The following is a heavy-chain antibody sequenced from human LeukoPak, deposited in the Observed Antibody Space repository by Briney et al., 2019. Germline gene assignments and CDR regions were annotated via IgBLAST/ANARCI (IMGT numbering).Heavy chain of an antibody. J-gene: IGHJ5*02. Sequence: PSETLSLTCAVYGGSFSGYYWSWIRQPPGKGLEWIGEINHSGSTNYNPSLKSRVTISVDTSKNQFSLKLSSVTAADTAVYYCARHRLYYDILTGYYETPLNWFDPWGQGTLVTVSS. V-gene: IGHV4-34*01. D-gene: IGHD3-9*01. CDR1: GGSFSGYY. CDR3: ARHRLYYDILTGYYETPLNWFDP. CDR2: INHSGST.